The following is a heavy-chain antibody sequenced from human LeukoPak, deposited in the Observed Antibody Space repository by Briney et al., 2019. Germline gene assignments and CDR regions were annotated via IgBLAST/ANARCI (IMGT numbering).Heavy chain of an antibody. Sequence: SETLSLTCTVSGGSISSYYWSWIRQPPGKGLEWIGYIYYSGSTNYNPSLKSRVTISVDTSKNQFSLKLSSVTAADTAVYYCAREGTTGTYYYFDYWGQGTLVTVSS. CDR1: GGSISSYY. CDR3: AREGTTGTYYYFDY. CDR2: IYYSGST. V-gene: IGHV4-59*01. J-gene: IGHJ4*02. D-gene: IGHD1-1*01.